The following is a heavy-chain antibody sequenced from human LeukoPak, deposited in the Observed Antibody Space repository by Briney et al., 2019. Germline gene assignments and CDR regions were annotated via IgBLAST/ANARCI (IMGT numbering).Heavy chain of an antibody. CDR1: GFTFTCYS. Sequence: GGSLRLSCAASGFTFTCYSTNWVRQAPGKGLEWVSTISGGGGSTYYADSVKGRFTISRDNSKNTLYLQVNSLRAEDTAVYYCAKGGKWDVTPFDYWGQGTLVTVSS. CDR3: AKGGKWDVTPFDY. J-gene: IGHJ4*02. D-gene: IGHD1-26*01. V-gene: IGHV3-23*01. CDR2: ISGGGGST.